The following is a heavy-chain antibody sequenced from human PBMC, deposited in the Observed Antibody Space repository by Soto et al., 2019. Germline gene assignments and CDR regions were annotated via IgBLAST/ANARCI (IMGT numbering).Heavy chain of an antibody. D-gene: IGHD2-15*01. CDR2: IRQDGSDQ. J-gene: IGHJ6*03. CDR3: ARYCSGGSCHPPHYYYYIDV. V-gene: IGHV3-7*01. Sequence: EVQLVESGGGLVQPGGSLRLSCAASGFMFSSHWMSWVRQTPGKGLEWVATIRQDGSDQYYVDSVKDRFTISRDNAKSSLSMQMNSLRAEDTAVYYCARYCSGGSCHPPHYYYYIDVWGKGTTVTVSS. CDR1: GFMFSSHW.